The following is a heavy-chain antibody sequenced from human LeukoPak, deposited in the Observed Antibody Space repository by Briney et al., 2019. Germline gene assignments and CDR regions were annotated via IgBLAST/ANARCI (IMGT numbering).Heavy chain of an antibody. V-gene: IGHV3-30*18. Sequence: GGSPRLSCAASGFTFSSYGMHWVRQAPGKGLEWVAVISYDGSNKCYADSVKGRFTISRDNSKNTLYLQMNSLRAEDTAVYYCAKDPMVRGVIIRGERYYFDYWGQGTLVTVSS. J-gene: IGHJ4*02. CDR2: ISYDGSNK. D-gene: IGHD3-10*01. CDR1: GFTFSSYG. CDR3: AKDPMVRGVIIRGERYYFDY.